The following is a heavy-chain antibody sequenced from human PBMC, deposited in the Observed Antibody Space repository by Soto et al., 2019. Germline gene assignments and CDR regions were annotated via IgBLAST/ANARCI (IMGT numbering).Heavy chain of an antibody. V-gene: IGHV3-21*01. CDR1: GFTFSSYS. Sequence: EVQLVESGGGLVKPGGSLRLSCAASGFTFSSYSMNWVRQAPGKGLEWVSSISSSSSYIYYADSVKGRFTISRDNAKNSLYLQMNSLRAEDTAVYYCARDLDGDSAFDIWGQGTMVTVSS. CDR2: ISSSSSYI. J-gene: IGHJ3*02. D-gene: IGHD4-17*01. CDR3: ARDLDGDSAFDI.